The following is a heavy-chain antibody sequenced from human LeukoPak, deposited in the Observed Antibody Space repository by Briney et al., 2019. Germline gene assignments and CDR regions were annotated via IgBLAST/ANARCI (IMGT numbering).Heavy chain of an antibody. CDR3: ARERECSTSCAFDS. V-gene: IGHV3-21*01. D-gene: IGHD2-2*01. J-gene: IGHJ4*02. CDR1: GFTFKSYS. Sequence: GGSLRLSCAASGFTFKSYSMHWVRQAPGKGLEWVSSISGSSKYIYYADSVKGRFTITRDTARNSLYLQMNSLRGDDTAVYYCARERECSTSCAFDSWGQGTLVTVSS. CDR2: ISGSSKYI.